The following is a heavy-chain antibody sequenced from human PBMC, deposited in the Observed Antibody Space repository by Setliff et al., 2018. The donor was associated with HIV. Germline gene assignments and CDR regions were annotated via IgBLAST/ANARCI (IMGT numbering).Heavy chain of an antibody. Sequence: PSETLSLTCAVSGDSINRGYYWAWIRQPPGKGPEWIGSIYKSCSTYHNPSLKSRVTISVNLSKNHFALKLTSVTAAYTAVYYCARQHPFLEWLPLHFDQWGQGTLVTVSS. D-gene: IGHD3-3*01. CDR3: ARQHPFLEWLPLHFDQ. CDR2: IYKSCST. CDR1: GDSINRGYY. J-gene: IGHJ4*02. V-gene: IGHV4-38-2*01.